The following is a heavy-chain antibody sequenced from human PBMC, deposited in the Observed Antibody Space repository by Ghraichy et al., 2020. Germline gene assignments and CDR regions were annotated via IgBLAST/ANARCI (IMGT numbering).Heavy chain of an antibody. J-gene: IGHJ4*02. V-gene: IGHV4-59*01. CDR1: GGSISSYY. CDR3: ASISSSSDYFDY. CDR2: IYYSGST. Sequence: SETLSLTCTVSGGSISSYYWSWIRQPPGKGLEWIGYIYYSGSTNYNPSLKSRVTISVDTSKNQFSLKLSSVTAADTALYYCASISSSSDYFDYWGQGTLVTVSS. D-gene: IGHD6-6*01.